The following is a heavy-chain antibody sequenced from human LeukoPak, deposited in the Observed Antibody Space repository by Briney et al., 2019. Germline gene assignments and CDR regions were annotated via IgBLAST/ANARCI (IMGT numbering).Heavy chain of an antibody. D-gene: IGHD6-13*01. CDR3: ARGRLHSSSWYDAFDI. CDR1: GYTFTSYA. CDR2: INAGNGNT. J-gene: IGHJ3*02. Sequence: GASVKVSCKASGYTFTSYAMHWVRQAPGQRLEWMGWINAGNGNTKYSQEFQGRVTITRDTSASTAYMELSSLRSEDMAVYYCARGRLHSSSWYDAFDIWGQGTMVTVSS. V-gene: IGHV1-3*03.